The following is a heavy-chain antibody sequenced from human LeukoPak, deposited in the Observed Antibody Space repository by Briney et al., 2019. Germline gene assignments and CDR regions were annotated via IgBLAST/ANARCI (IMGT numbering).Heavy chain of an antibody. CDR1: GFTFSDHY. CDR2: IISNGSAI. Sequence: GVSLRLSCAVSGFTFSDHYMTWIRQAPGKRPECVSYIISNGSAIHHAHSVNARFTISRDNAKNLLFLQMNSLRAEDTALYYCASSYYHDGDHWGQGTLVTVSS. V-gene: IGHV3-11*04. D-gene: IGHD3-10*01. J-gene: IGHJ5*02. CDR3: ASSYYHDGDH.